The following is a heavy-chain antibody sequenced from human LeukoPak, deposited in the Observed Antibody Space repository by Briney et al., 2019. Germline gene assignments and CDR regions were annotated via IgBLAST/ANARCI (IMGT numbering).Heavy chain of an antibody. D-gene: IGHD1-14*01. CDR2: ISNDGSST. CDR1: GFTFSSYW. CDR3: ARVGSGTTRDY. Sequence: AGSLRLSCAASGFTFSSYWMHWVRQAPGKGLVWVTRISNDGSSTSYADSVKGRFTISRDNARNTLYLQMNSLRAEDTALYYCARVGSGTTRDYWGQGTLVTVSS. J-gene: IGHJ4*02. V-gene: IGHV3-74*01.